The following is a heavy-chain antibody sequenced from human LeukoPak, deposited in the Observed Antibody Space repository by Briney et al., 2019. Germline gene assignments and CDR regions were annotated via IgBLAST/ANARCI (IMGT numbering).Heavy chain of an antibody. D-gene: IGHD1-26*01. Sequence: AASVKVSCKASGYTFTGYYMHWVRQAPGQGHEWMGWINPNSGGTNYAQKFQGRVTMTRDTSISTAYMELSRLRSDDTAVYYCARIRPVGATTGWFDPWGQGTLDTVSS. CDR1: GYTFTGYY. CDR2: INPNSGGT. J-gene: IGHJ5*02. V-gene: IGHV1-2*02. CDR3: ARIRPVGATTGWFDP.